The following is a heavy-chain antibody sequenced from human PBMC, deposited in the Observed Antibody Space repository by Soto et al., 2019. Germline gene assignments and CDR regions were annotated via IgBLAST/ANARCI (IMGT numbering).Heavy chain of an antibody. J-gene: IGHJ5*02. D-gene: IGHD3-3*01. Sequence: ASVKVSCKASGYTFTGYFMHWVRQAPGQGLEWMGWINPDSGATKYAQKFQGRVTLSRDTSIRTAYMELSGLRSDDTAVYYCARGGGTILAPLPWGQGTLVTVSS. CDR1: GYTFTGYF. CDR3: ARGGGTILAPLP. V-gene: IGHV1-2*02. CDR2: INPDSGAT.